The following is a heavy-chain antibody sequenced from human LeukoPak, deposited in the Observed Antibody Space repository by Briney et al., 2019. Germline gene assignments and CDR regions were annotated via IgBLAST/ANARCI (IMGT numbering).Heavy chain of an antibody. Sequence: VASVKVSCKASGYTFTGYYMHWVRQAPGQGLEWMGWISTNSDIRTYAQTLQGRFTMTTDTATTTAYMELNNLTFDDTAVYYCARDWDAMNNCFDPWGQGTPVTVSS. V-gene: IGHV1-2*02. CDR3: ARDWDAMNNCFDP. CDR2: ISTNSDIR. CDR1: GYTFTGYY. D-gene: IGHD1-26*01. J-gene: IGHJ5*02.